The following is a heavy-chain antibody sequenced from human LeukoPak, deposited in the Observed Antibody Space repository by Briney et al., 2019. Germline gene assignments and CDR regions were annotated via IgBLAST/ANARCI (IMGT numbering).Heavy chain of an antibody. CDR2: ISAYNGNT. V-gene: IGHV1-18*01. D-gene: IGHD1-20*01. Sequence: ASVKVSCKASGYTFTSYGISWVRQAPGQGLEWMGWISAYNGNTHYAQKLPGRVTMTTDTSTSTAYMELRSLTSDDTAVYYCARGGGYNWNRYFDCWGQGTLVTVSS. CDR1: GYTFTSYG. CDR3: ARGGGYNWNRYFDC. J-gene: IGHJ4*02.